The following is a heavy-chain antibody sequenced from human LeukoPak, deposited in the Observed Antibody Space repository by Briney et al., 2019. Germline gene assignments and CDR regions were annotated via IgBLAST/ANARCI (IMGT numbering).Heavy chain of an antibody. V-gene: IGHV4-59*08. CDR1: GGSISSYY. D-gene: IGHD3-16*01. Sequence: PSETLSLTCTVSGGSISSYYWSWIRQPPGKGLEWIGYIYYSGSTNDNPSLKSRVTISVDTSKNQFSLKLSSVTAADTAVYYCATMIERRYYFDYWGQGTLVTVSS. CDR3: ATMIERRYYFDY. J-gene: IGHJ4*02. CDR2: IYYSGST.